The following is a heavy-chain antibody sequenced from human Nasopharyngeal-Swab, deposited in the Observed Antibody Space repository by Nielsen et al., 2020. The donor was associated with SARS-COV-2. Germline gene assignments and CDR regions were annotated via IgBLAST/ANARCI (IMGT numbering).Heavy chain of an antibody. Sequence: WIRQPPGKGLEWIGSIYYSGSAYYNPSLKSRFTITIDTSKIQFSLKLISVTAADTAVYYCASCLGDAFDIWGQGTMVTVSS. CDR2: IYYSGSA. V-gene: IGHV4-39*01. CDR3: ASCLGDAFDI. J-gene: IGHJ3*02.